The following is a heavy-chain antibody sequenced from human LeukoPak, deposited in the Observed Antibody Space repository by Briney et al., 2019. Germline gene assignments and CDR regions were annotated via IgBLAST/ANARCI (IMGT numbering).Heavy chain of an antibody. CDR1: GYIFTSYW. CDR3: ARGPHDYSGYEATLDY. J-gene: IGHJ4*02. V-gene: IGHV5-51*01. Sequence: GASLQISCKGSGYIFTSYWIGWGRQLPGKGLEGMGIIYPGDSDTRYSPSFQGQVTISADQSISTAYLQWSSLKASDTAMYYCARGPHDYSGYEATLDYWGQGTLVTVSS. CDR2: IYPGDSDT. D-gene: IGHD5-12*01.